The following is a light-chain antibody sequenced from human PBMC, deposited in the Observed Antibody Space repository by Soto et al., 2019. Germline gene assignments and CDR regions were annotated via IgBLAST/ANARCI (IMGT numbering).Light chain of an antibody. CDR2: EVT. CDR3: RAYVGSNNLL. CDR1: SSNVGAYNY. V-gene: IGLV2-8*01. J-gene: IGLJ2*01. Sequence: QSVLTHPPSASGSPGQSVTISCTGTSSNVGAYNYVSWYQQHPGKAPKLMIYEVTKQPSGVPDRFSGSKFGSTASLTVSGLQAEDEANYFGRAYVGSNNLLFGGGTKLNVL.